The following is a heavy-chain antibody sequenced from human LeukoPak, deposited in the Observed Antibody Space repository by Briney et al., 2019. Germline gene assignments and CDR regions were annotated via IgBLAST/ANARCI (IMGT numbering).Heavy chain of an antibody. Sequence: SVKVSCKASGYTFSSYYMHWVRQAPGQGLEWMGGIIPIFGTANYAQKFQGRVTITADKSTSTAYMELSSLRSEDTAVYYCARAPLEGYYDSSGYRHYYYYYMDVWGKGTTVTVSS. CDR1: GYTFSSYY. V-gene: IGHV1-69*06. CDR3: ARAPLEGYYDSSGYRHYYYYYMDV. J-gene: IGHJ6*03. D-gene: IGHD3-22*01. CDR2: IIPIFGTA.